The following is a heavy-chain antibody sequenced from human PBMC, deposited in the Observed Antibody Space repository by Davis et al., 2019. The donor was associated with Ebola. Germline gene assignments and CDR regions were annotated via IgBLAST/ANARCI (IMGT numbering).Heavy chain of an antibody. V-gene: IGHV4-59*12. CDR3: ARVGTAETWFDP. CDR2: IYYSGST. Sequence: MPSETLSLTCAVYGGSFSGYYWSWIRQPPGKGLEWIGYIYYSGSTNYNPSLKSRVTISVDRSKNQFSLKLSSVTAADTAVYYCARVGTAETWFDPWGQGTLVTVSS. CDR1: GGSFSGYY. D-gene: IGHD1-1*01. J-gene: IGHJ5*02.